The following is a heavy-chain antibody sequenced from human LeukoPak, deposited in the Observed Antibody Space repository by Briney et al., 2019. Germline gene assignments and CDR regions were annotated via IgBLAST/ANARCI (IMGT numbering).Heavy chain of an antibody. CDR1: GFTVSSNY. J-gene: IGHJ3*02. Sequence: PGGSLRLSCAASGFTVSSNYMSWVRQAPGKGLEWVSVLYSGGSTYYADSVKGRFTISRDNSKNTLYLQMNSLRAEDTAVYYCAREKLWFGELLYAFDIWGQGTMVTVSS. V-gene: IGHV3-66*01. CDR3: AREKLWFGELLYAFDI. D-gene: IGHD3-10*01. CDR2: LYSGGST.